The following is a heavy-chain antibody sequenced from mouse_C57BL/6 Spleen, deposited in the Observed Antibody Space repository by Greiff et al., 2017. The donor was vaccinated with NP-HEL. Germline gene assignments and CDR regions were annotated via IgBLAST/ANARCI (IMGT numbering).Heavy chain of an antibody. CDR1: GYTFTSYG. CDR2: IYPRSGTT. V-gene: IGHV1-81*01. D-gene: IGHD2-4*01. Sequence: QVQLQQSGAELARPGASVKLSCKASGYTFTSYGISWVKQRTGQGLEWIGEIYPRSGTTYYNEKFKGKATLTADKSSSTAYMELRSLTSEDSAVYFCARSTMMRDMMDYWGQGTSVTVSS. J-gene: IGHJ4*01. CDR3: ARSTMMRDMMDY.